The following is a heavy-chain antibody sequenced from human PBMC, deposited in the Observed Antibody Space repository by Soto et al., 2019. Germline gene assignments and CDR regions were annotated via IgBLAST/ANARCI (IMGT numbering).Heavy chain of an antibody. CDR3: AREGALKPFSS. J-gene: IGHJ5*02. Sequence: KSGGSLRLSCVASGFTFSNYNMNWVRQAPGKGLEWVSHISGTSVYIHYADSVKGRFTISRDNAKNSVYLQMDGLRVEDTAVYYCAREGALKPFSSWGQGALVTVSS. CDR2: ISGTSVYI. V-gene: IGHV3-21*01. CDR1: GFTFSNYN.